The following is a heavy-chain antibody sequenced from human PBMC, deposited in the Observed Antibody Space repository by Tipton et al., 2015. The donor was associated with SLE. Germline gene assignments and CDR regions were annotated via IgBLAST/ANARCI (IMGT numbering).Heavy chain of an antibody. J-gene: IGHJ4*02. V-gene: IGHV4-61*02. CDR1: GGSISSGNYY. CDR3: ARDSNNWNYGYFDS. CDR2: IYTSGST. D-gene: IGHD1-7*01. Sequence: TLSLTCTVSGGSISSGNYYWSWIRQPAGKGLEWIGRIYTSGSTNYNPSLKSRVTISVDTSKNQFSLKLSSATATDTAVYYCARDSNNWNYGYFDSWGQGILVTVSS.